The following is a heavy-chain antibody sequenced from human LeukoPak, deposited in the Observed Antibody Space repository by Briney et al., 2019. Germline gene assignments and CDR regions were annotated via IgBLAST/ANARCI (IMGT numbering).Heavy chain of an antibody. CDR3: ARDRTSGYSYGPNYYFDY. CDR1: GFTVSSNY. Sequence: GASLRFSCAASGFTVSSNYMSWVRQPPGRGLEWVSVIYIGGSTYYADSVKGRFTISRDNSKNTLYLQMNSLRAEDTAVYYCARDRTSGYSYGPNYYFDYWGQGTLVTVSS. D-gene: IGHD5-18*01. V-gene: IGHV3-66*01. CDR2: IYIGGST. J-gene: IGHJ4*02.